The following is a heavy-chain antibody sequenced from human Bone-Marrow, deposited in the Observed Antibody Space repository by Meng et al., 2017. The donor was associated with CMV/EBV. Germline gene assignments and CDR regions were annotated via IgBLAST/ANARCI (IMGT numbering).Heavy chain of an antibody. J-gene: IGHJ5*02. CDR1: FNDFS. Sequence: FNDFSMNWVSQAPGKGLEWVSYISGSSNYMYYAESVKGRFTISRDNAKNTLHLQMTGLRAEDTALYYCARGTGTIITPMASWGQGTLVTVSS. CDR2: ISGSSNYM. V-gene: IGHV3-21*01. D-gene: IGHD3-22*01. CDR3: ARGTGTIITPMAS.